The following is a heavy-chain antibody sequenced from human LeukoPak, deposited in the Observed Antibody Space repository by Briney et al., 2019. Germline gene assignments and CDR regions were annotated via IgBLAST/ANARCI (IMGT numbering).Heavy chain of an antibody. CDR2: INHSGST. CDR3: ASSDTAEPYYDFWSGYHPHY. J-gene: IGHJ4*02. Sequence: SETLSLTCAVYGGSFSGYYWSWIRQPPGKGLEWIGEINHSGSTNYNPSLKSRVTISVDTSKNQFSLKLSSVTAADTAVYYCASSDTAEPYYDFWSGYHPHYWGQGTLVTVSS. CDR1: GGSFSGYY. V-gene: IGHV4-34*01. D-gene: IGHD3-3*01.